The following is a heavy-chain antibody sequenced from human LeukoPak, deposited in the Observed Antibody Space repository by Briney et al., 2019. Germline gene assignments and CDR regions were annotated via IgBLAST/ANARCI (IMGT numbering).Heavy chain of an antibody. Sequence: PSQTLSLTCTVSGGSISSGSYYWSWIRQPAGKGLEWIGRIYTSGSTNYNPSLKSRVTISVDTSKNQFSLKLSSVTAADTAVYYCARTPHSGSYYLEEGWFDPWGQGTLVTVSS. D-gene: IGHD1-26*01. J-gene: IGHJ5*02. CDR1: GGSISSGSYY. CDR2: IYTSGST. CDR3: ARTPHSGSYYLEEGWFDP. V-gene: IGHV4-61*02.